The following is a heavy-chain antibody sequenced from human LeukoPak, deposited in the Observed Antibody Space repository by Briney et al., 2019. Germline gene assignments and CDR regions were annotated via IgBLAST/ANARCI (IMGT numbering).Heavy chain of an antibody. CDR1: GFTFSSYG. CDR3: ARGYGGNSGVCDY. V-gene: IGHV3-33*01. D-gene: IGHD4-23*01. Sequence: GSLRLSCAASGFTFSSYGMHWVRQAPGKGLEWVAVIWYDGSNKYYADSVKGRFTISRDNAKNSLYLQMNSLRAEDTAVYYCARGYGGNSGVCDYWGQGTLVTVSS. CDR2: IWYDGSNK. J-gene: IGHJ4*02.